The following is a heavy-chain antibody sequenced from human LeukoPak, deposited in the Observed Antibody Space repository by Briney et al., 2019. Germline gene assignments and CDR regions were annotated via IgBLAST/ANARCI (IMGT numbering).Heavy chain of an antibody. Sequence: PGGSLRLSCTASGFTFSHYAMNWVRHAPGKGLEWVSYIGVGSSWVSQYYGDSVKGRFTISRDDAKNSVYLQMNSLRAEDTAVYYCAELGITMIGGVWGKGTAVTISS. CDR3: AELGITMIGGV. J-gene: IGHJ6*04. CDR2: IGVGSSWVSQ. D-gene: IGHD3-10*02. V-gene: IGHV3-48*01. CDR1: GFTFSHYA.